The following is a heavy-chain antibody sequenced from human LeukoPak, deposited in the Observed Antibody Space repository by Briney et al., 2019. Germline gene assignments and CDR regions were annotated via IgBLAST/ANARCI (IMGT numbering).Heavy chain of an antibody. D-gene: IGHD6-13*01. Sequence: SETLSLTCAVYGGSFSGYYWSWIRQPPGKGLEWIGEINHSGSTNYNPSLKSRVTISEDTSKNQFSLKLSSVTAADTAVYYCARRARQQQLVGYYYYYMDVWGKGTTVTVSS. CDR2: INHSGST. CDR3: ARRARQQQLVGYYYYYMDV. V-gene: IGHV4-34*01. CDR1: GGSFSGYY. J-gene: IGHJ6*03.